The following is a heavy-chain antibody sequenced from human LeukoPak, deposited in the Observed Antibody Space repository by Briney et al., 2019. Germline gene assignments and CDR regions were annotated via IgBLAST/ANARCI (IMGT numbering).Heavy chain of an antibody. CDR2: IKQDGSEK. V-gene: IGHV3-7*01. J-gene: IGHJ4*02. CDR1: EFTFSNYW. Sequence: SGGSLRLSCVASEFTFSNYWMSWVRQGPGKGLEWVANIKQDGSEKYYVDSVKGRFTISRDNDKKSVYLQMNSLRVEDTAVYYCARVGDFWSGYSYYFDYWGQGTLVTVSS. D-gene: IGHD3-3*01. CDR3: ARVGDFWSGYSYYFDY.